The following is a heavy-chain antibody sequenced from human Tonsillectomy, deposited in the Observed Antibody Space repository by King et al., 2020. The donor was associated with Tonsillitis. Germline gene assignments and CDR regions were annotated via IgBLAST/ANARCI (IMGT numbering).Heavy chain of an antibody. CDR3: AKSVGSSTSVAFDL. J-gene: IGHJ3*01. CDR1: GCTFSNYA. Sequence: VQLVESGGGLVQPGGSLRLSCAASGCTFSNYAMNWVRQAPGKGLEGVSGISGSGGSKFYADSVQGRFTIARDNSENTLFLQMNSLGAEDTAMYYCAKSVGSSTSVAFDLWGQGTLVTVSS. V-gene: IGHV3-23*04. CDR2: ISGSGGSK. D-gene: IGHD1-1*01.